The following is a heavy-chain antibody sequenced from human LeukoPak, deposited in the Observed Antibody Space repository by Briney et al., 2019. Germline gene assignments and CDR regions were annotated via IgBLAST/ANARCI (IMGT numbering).Heavy chain of an antibody. Sequence: PGESLQISCQGSGSIFTNYWIAWVRQLPGKGLEYMGIIYPGDSDSRYSPSFQGQVTISADKSITTAYLQLRSLKASDTAMYYCARALSGSYYDGFDFWGQGTMVTVSS. CDR2: IYPGDSDS. V-gene: IGHV5-51*01. CDR1: GSIFTNYW. J-gene: IGHJ3*01. D-gene: IGHD1-26*01. CDR3: ARALSGSYYDGFDF.